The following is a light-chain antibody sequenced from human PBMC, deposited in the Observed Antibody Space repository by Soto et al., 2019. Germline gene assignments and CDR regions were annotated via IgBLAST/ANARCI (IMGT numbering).Light chain of an antibody. Sequence: EIVLTQSPGTLSLSPGERATLSCRSSQTVTNSYLAWYQQPPGQAPRLLIYDLSSRATGIPDRYSVSGAGTDFTLAISRQESEDFAVYYCHHYGVSPTFGQGTKVEIK. J-gene: IGKJ1*01. CDR1: QTVTNSY. CDR3: HHYGVSPT. V-gene: IGKV3-20*01. CDR2: DLS.